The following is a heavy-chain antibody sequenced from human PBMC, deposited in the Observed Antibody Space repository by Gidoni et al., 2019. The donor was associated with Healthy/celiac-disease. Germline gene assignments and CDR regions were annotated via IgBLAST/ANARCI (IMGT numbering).Heavy chain of an antibody. CDR2: IYYSGRT. Sequence: QLQLQESGPGLVKPSETLSLTCTVAGGSISSSSYYWGWIRQPPGKGLEWIGSIYYSGRTYYHPSLKSRVTISVDTSKTQFSLKLSSVTAADTAVYYCARGAHRGGGWFDPWGQGTLVTVSS. J-gene: IGHJ5*02. D-gene: IGHD2-15*01. CDR1: GGSISSSSYY. CDR3: ARGAHRGGGWFDP. V-gene: IGHV4-39*07.